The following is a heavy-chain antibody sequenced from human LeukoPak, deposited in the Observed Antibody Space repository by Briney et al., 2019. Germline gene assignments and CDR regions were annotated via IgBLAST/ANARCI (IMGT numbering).Heavy chain of an antibody. CDR3: AKVNSRYQLLAPFDY. D-gene: IGHD2-2*01. J-gene: IGHJ4*02. Sequence: GGSLRLSCAASGFTFSSYGMSWVRQAPGKGLEWVSAISGSGGSTYYADSVKGRFTISRDNSKNTLYLQMNSLRAEDTAVYYCAKVNSRYQLLAPFDYWGQGTLVTVSS. CDR2: ISGSGGST. CDR1: GFTFSSYG. V-gene: IGHV3-23*01.